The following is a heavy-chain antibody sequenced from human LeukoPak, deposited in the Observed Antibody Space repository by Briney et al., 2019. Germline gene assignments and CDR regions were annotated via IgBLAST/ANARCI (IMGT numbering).Heavy chain of an antibody. CDR2: INQDGSET. D-gene: IGHD6-13*01. V-gene: IGHV3-7*01. Sequence: GGSLRLSCGVPGFIFNTHWMSWVRQAPGKGPEWVANINQDGSETYYVDSVKGRFTISRDNAQNSLYLTMNSLRAEDTAVYYCARDGVAPGVYFDYWGQGALVTVSS. CDR1: GFIFNTHW. J-gene: IGHJ4*02. CDR3: ARDGVAPGVYFDY.